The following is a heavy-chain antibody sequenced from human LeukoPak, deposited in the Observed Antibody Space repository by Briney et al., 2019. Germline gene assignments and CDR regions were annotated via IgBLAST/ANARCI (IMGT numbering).Heavy chain of an antibody. J-gene: IGHJ3*02. CDR2: ISSSGSTI. Sequence: GGSLRLSCAGSGFTFSDYYMNWIRQAPGKGLEWVSYISSSGSTIYYADSVKGRFTISRDNAKNTLYLQMNSLRAEDTAVYYCASQGYCSGGSCYYNNAFDIWGQGTMVTVSS. V-gene: IGHV3-11*04. D-gene: IGHD2-15*01. CDR1: GFTFSDYY. CDR3: ASQGYCSGGSCYYNNAFDI.